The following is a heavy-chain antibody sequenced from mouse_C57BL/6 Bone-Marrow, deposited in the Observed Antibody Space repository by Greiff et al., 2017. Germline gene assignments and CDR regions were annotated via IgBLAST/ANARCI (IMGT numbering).Heavy chain of an antibody. J-gene: IGHJ2*01. CDR2: IYPRSGNT. CDR3: ARRTNFDY. V-gene: IGHV1-81*01. CDR1: GYTFTSYG. Sequence: QVQLQQSGAELARPGASVKLSCKASGYTFTSYGISWVKQRTGQGLEWIGEIYPRSGNTYYNEKFQGKATLTADKSSSTAYMELRSLTSEDSAVYFCARRTNFDYWGQGTTLTVSS.